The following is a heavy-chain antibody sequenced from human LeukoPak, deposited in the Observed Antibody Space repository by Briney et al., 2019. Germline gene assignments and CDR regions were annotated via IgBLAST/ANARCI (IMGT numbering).Heavy chain of an antibody. Sequence: SETLSLTCTVSGGSISSPSYFWVWIRQTPGKGLEWIGDIYHSGDTYYNPSLKGRVTMSVDTSKNRFSLKLSSVTAADTALYYCARHRWGIGAAREGAFNIWGQGTMVTVSS. CDR1: GGSISSPSYF. CDR2: IYHSGDT. D-gene: IGHD6-13*01. J-gene: IGHJ3*02. CDR3: ARHRWGIGAAREGAFNI. V-gene: IGHV4-39*01.